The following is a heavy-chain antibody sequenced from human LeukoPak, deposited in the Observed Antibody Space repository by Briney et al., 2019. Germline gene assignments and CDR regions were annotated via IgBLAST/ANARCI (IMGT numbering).Heavy chain of an antibody. V-gene: IGHV3-21*01. CDR2: IGSSGSYI. Sequence: GGSLRLSCEVSGFTFSSYHMNWVRQAPGKGLEWVSSIGSSGSYIYYADSLTGRFTISRDNAKNSLYLQMNSLRAEDTAVYYCARDRYYGSGYYFDCWGQGTLVTVSS. CDR3: ARDRYYGSGYYFDC. CDR1: GFTFSSYH. J-gene: IGHJ4*02. D-gene: IGHD3-10*01.